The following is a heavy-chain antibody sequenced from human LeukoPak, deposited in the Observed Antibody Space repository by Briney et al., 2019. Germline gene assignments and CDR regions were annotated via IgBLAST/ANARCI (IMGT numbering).Heavy chain of an antibody. V-gene: IGHV4-61*02. CDR3: ARVRRNRGNKYFDP. Sequence: SETLSLTCTVSGGSISSGNYYWSWIRQPAGMGLEWIGRIYISGGTEYNPSLKSRVTISIDTSKNQFYLRLSSVTAADTAVYYCARVRRNRGNKYFDPWGQGTRVTVSS. D-gene: IGHD1-14*01. J-gene: IGHJ5*02. CDR1: GGSISSGNYY. CDR2: IYISGGT.